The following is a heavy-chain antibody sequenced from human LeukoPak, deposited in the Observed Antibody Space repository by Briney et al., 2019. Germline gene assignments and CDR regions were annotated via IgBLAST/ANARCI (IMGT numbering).Heavy chain of an antibody. J-gene: IGHJ4*02. CDR3: ARYCSGGSCYKGGY. Sequence: GGSLRLSCAASGFTFSSYAMSWVRQAPGKGLEWVSTISGSGGSTYNADSVKGRFTISRDNAKNSLYLQMNSLRAEDTAVYYCARYCSGGSCYKGGYWGQGTLVTVSS. D-gene: IGHD2-15*01. CDR2: ISGSGGST. CDR1: GFTFSSYA. V-gene: IGHV3-23*01.